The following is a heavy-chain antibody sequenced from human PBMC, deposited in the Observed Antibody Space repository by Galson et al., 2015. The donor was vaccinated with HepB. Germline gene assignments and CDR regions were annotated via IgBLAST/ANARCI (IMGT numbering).Heavy chain of an antibody. CDR1: GYTLTELS. V-gene: IGHV1-24*01. CDR2: FDPEDGET. D-gene: IGHD3-16*01. CDR3: ATDNPPMITFGGVITKYYYYGMDV. J-gene: IGHJ6*02. Sequence: SVKVSCKVSGYTLTELSMHWVRQAPGKGLEWMGGFDPEDGETIYAQKFQGRVTMTEDTSTDTAYMELSSLRSEDTAVYYCATDNPPMITFGGVITKYYYYGMDVWGQGTTVTVSS.